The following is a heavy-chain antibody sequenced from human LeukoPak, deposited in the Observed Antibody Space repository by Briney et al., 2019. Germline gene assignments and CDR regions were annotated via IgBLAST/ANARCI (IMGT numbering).Heavy chain of an antibody. CDR3: AKHRGSFFEAFDI. V-gene: IGHV4-34*01. CDR2: INHSGST. J-gene: IGHJ3*02. CDR1: GGSFSGYY. D-gene: IGHD1-26*01. Sequence: SETLSLTCAVYGGSFSGYYWSWIRQPPGKGLEWIGEINHSGSTNYNPSLKSRVTISVDTSKNDFSLWLSSVTAADMAVYYCAKHRGSFFEAFDIWGQGTVVTVSS.